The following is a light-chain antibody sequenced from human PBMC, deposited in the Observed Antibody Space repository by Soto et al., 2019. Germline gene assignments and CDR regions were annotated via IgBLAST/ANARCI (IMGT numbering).Light chain of an antibody. J-gene: IGLJ3*02. CDR1: SSDIGAGHN. CDR2: DNN. V-gene: IGLV1-40*01. Sequence: QSVLTQPPSVSGAPGQRVTMSGAGSSSDIGAGHNVHWYHQLPGTAPKLLIYDNNNRPSGVPDRFSGSKSGASASLAITGLQAEDEADYYCQSFDSSLRGWVFGGGTQLTVL. CDR3: QSFDSSLRGWV.